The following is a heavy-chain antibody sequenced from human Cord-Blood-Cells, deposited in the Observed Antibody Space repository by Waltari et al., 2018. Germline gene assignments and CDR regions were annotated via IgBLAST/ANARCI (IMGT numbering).Heavy chain of an antibody. CDR3: ARCPYSSSWSPLDY. J-gene: IGHJ4*02. CDR1: GFTFSSYW. CDR2: IKQDGSEK. Sequence: EVQLVESGGGLVQPGGSLRLSCAASGFTFSSYWMSWVRQAPGKGLEWVANIKQDGSEKDYVDAVKGRFTSSRDNAKNSLYLQMNSLRAEDTAVYYCARCPYSSSWSPLDYWGQGTLVTVSS. V-gene: IGHV3-7*01. D-gene: IGHD6-13*01.